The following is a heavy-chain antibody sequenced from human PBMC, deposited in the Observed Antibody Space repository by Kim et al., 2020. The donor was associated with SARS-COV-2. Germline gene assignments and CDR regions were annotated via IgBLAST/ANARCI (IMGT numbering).Heavy chain of an antibody. D-gene: IGHD5-18*01. J-gene: IGHJ2*01. Sequence: SETLSLTCTVSGGSISSYYWSWIRQPPGKGLEWIGYIYYSGSTNYNPSLKSRVTISVDTSKNQFSLKLSSVTAADTAVYYCARLGQLWPLGSWYFDLWGRGTLVTVSS. CDR2: IYYSGST. V-gene: IGHV4-59*08. CDR3: ARLGQLWPLGSWYFDL. CDR1: GGSISSYY.